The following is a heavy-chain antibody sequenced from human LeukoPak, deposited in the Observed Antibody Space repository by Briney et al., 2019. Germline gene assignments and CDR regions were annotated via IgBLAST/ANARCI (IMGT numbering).Heavy chain of an antibody. CDR3: ARPRTYYYDSSGYSPHYYYYGMDV. CDR1: GGSFSGYY. CDR2: INHSGST. Sequence: SETLSLTCAVYGGSFSGYYWGWIRQPPGKGLEWIGEINHSGSTNYNPSLKSRVTISVDTSKNQFSLKLSSVTAADTAVYYCARPRTYYYDSSGYSPHYYYYGMDVWGRGTTVTVSS. D-gene: IGHD3-22*01. V-gene: IGHV4-34*01. J-gene: IGHJ6*02.